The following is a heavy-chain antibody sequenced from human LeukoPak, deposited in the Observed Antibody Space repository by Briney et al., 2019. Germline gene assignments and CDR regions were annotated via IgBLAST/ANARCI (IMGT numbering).Heavy chain of an antibody. Sequence: SETLSLTCTVSGGSISSYYWSWIRQPPGKGLEWIGYIYYSGSTNYNPSLKSRVTISVHTSKNQFSLKLSSVTAADTAVYYCARHPKYGGYYSIDYWGQGTLVTVSS. V-gene: IGHV4-59*08. CDR3: ARHPKYGGYYSIDY. CDR2: IYYSGST. CDR1: GGSISSYY. J-gene: IGHJ4*02. D-gene: IGHD2-21*01.